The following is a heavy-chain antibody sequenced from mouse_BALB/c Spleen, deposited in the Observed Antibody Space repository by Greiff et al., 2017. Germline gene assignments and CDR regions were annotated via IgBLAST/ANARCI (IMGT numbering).Heavy chain of an antibody. Sequence: EVKLMESGGGLVKPGGSLKLSCAASGFTFSSYTMSWVRQTPEKRLEWVATISSGGSYTYYPDSVKGRFTISRDNAKNNLYLQMSSLKSEDTAMYYCARDGNGYAMDDWGQGTSVTVSA. V-gene: IGHV5-6-4*01. D-gene: IGHD2-1*01. J-gene: IGHJ4*01. CDR2: ISSGGSYT. CDR3: ARDGNGYAMDD. CDR1: GFTFSSYT.